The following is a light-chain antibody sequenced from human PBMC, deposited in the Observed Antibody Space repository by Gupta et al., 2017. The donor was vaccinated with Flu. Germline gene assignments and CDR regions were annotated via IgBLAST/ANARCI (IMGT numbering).Light chain of an antibody. Sequence: EIVLTQSPATLSLSPGERATLSCRASQSVSSYLAWYQQKPGQAPRLLIYAASNRATGIPARLSGSGSGKDFTLTISSLRPEDFAVYYCQQRSNWLFGQGTRLEIK. CDR1: QSVSSY. CDR2: AAS. V-gene: IGKV3-11*01. J-gene: IGKJ5*01. CDR3: QQRSNWL.